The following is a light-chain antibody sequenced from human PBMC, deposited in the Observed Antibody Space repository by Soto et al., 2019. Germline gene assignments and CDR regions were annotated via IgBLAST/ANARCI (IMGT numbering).Light chain of an antibody. CDR3: QQSYSTPWT. Sequence: IRMTHSPASLSASVRDRVTITCRAGQSISSYLNWYQQKPGKAPKLLIFAASSLQSGVPSRFSGSGSGTDFTLTISSLQPEDFATYYCQQSYSTPWTFGQGTKVDIK. J-gene: IGKJ1*01. CDR1: QSISSY. CDR2: AAS. V-gene: IGKV1-39*01.